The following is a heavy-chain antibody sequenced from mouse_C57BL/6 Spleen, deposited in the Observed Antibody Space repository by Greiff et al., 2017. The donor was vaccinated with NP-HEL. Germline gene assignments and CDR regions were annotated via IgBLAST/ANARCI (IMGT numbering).Heavy chain of an antibody. CDR2: IYPGGGYT. Sequence: QVQLQQSGAELVRPGTSVKMSCKASGYTFTNYWIGWAKQRPGHGLEWIGDIYPGGGYTNYNEKFKGKATLTADKSSSTAYMQFSSLTSEDSAIYYCARGGVYGSEYFDVWGTGTTVTVSS. CDR3: ARGGVYGSEYFDV. J-gene: IGHJ1*03. V-gene: IGHV1-63*01. D-gene: IGHD1-1*01. CDR1: GYTFTNYW.